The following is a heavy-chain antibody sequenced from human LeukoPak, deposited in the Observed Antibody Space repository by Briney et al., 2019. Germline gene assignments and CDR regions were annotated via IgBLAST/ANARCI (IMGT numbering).Heavy chain of an antibody. CDR1: GGSISSYY. Sequence: SETLSLTCTVSGGSISSYYWSWIRQPPGKGLEWIGYIYYSGSTKYNPSLKSRVTISVDTSKNQFSLKLSSVTAADTAVYYCARDTAMGSFDYWGQGTLVTVAS. D-gene: IGHD5-18*01. CDR2: IYYSGST. CDR3: ARDTAMGSFDY. V-gene: IGHV4-59*08. J-gene: IGHJ4*02.